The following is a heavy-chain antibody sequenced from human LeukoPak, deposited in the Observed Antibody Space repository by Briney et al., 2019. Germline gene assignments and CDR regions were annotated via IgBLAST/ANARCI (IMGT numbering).Heavy chain of an antibody. CDR3: AKQSRPAVRGGFDY. CDR1: RFTFSSYA. D-gene: IGHD2-2*01. CDR2: ISGSGGST. V-gene: IGHV3-23*01. Sequence: PGGSLRLSCAASRFTFSSYAMSWVRQAPGKGLEWVSAISGSGGSTYYADSVKGRFTISRDNSKNTLYLQMNSLRAEDTAVYYCAKQSRPAVRGGFDYWGQGTLVTVSS. J-gene: IGHJ4*02.